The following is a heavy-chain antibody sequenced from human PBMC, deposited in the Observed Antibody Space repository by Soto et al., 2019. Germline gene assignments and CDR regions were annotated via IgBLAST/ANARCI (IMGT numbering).Heavy chain of an antibody. D-gene: IGHD3-22*01. J-gene: IGHJ4*02. Sequence: PSETLSLTCTVSGGSIIDANYYWNWIRQPPGKGLEWIGYIHYGGSTFYNPSLKSRVTISVDTSKNQFSLKLTSVTAADTAVFYCARVNYESSGYYRLDYRGQGTLVPSPQ. V-gene: IGHV4-30-4*01. CDR2: IHYGGST. CDR1: GGSIIDANYY. CDR3: ARVNYESSGYYRLDY.